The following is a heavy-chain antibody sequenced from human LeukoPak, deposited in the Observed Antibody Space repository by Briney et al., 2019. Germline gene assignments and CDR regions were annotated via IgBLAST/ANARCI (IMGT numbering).Heavy chain of an antibody. Sequence: PGGSLRLSCAASGFTFSSYWMSWVRRAPGKGLEWAANIKQDGSEKYYVDSVKGRFTISRDNAKNSLYLQMNSLRAEDTAVYYCARDLLVGGSGYHYWGQGTLVTVSS. CDR2: IKQDGSEK. D-gene: IGHD3-22*01. V-gene: IGHV3-7*01. J-gene: IGHJ4*02. CDR1: GFTFSSYW. CDR3: ARDLLVGGSGYHY.